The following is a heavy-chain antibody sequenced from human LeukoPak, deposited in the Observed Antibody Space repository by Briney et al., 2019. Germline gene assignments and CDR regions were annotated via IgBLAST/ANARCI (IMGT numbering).Heavy chain of an antibody. D-gene: IGHD5-12*01. CDR1: GFTFSTYS. CDR3: TRDSGYNAFDI. V-gene: IGHV3-48*04. CDR2: ITRSSNTI. Sequence: PGGSLRLSCAASGFTFSTYSMNWVRQAPGKGLEWISYITRSSNTIHYADSVKGRFTVSRDNAKNSLYLQMNSLRGEDTAVYYCTRDSGYNAFDIWGQGTMVTVSS. J-gene: IGHJ3*02.